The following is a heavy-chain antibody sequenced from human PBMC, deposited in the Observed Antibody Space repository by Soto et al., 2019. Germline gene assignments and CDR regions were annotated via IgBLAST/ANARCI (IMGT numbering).Heavy chain of an antibody. V-gene: IGHV4-34*01. CDR3: ARVGQLGGVDY. Sequence: PSETLSLTCAVYGGSFSGYYWSWIRQPPGKGLEWIGEINHSGSTNYNPSLKSRVTISVDTSKNQFSLKLSSVTAADTAVYYCARVGQLGGVDYWGQGTLVTVSS. CDR2: INHSGST. D-gene: IGHD6-6*01. J-gene: IGHJ4*02. CDR1: GGSFSGYY.